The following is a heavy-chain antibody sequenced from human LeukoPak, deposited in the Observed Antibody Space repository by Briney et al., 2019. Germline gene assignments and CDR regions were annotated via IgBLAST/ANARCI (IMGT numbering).Heavy chain of an antibody. D-gene: IGHD1-1*01. V-gene: IGHV3-48*01. CDR2: ISSSRSTI. CDR1: GFTFSSSG. J-gene: IGHJ1*01. CDR3: ATGPYEYFQH. Sequence: QPGGSLRLSCAASGFTFSSSGMNWVRQAPGKGLEWVSYISSSRSTIYYADSVKGRFTISRDNSKNTLYLQMNSLRAEDTAVYYCATGPYEYFQHWGQGTLVTVSS.